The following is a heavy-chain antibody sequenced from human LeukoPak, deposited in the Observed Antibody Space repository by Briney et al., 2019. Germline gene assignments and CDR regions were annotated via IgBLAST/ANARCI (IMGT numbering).Heavy chain of an antibody. CDR3: ARVVALTGTPVYYMDV. J-gene: IGHJ6*03. Sequence: ASVKVSCKASGYTFTGHYMHWVRQAPGQGLEWMGWINPNSGGTNYAQKFQGRVTMTRDTSISTAYMELNRLRSDDTAVYYCARVVALTGTPVYYMDVWGKGTPVTVSS. D-gene: IGHD6-19*01. CDR1: GYTFTGHY. V-gene: IGHV1-2*02. CDR2: INPNSGGT.